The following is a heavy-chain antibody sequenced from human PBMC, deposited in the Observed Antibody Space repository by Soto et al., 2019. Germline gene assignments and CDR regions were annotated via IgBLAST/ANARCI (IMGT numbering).Heavy chain of an antibody. CDR3: ARDRKGCSGGSCYYYYGMDV. CDR2: IIPIFGTA. V-gene: IGHV1-69*13. D-gene: IGHD2-15*01. Sequence: GASVKVSCKASGGTFSSYAISWVRQAPGQGLEWTGGIIPIFGTANYAQKFQGRVTITADESTSTAYMELSSLRSEDTAVYSCARDRKGCSGGSCYYYYGMDVWGQGTTVTVSS. CDR1: GGTFSSYA. J-gene: IGHJ6*02.